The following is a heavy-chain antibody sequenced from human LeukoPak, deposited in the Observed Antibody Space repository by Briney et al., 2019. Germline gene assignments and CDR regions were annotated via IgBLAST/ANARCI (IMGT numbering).Heavy chain of an antibody. V-gene: IGHV4-34*01. Sequence: SETLSLTCAVYGGSFSGYYWSWIRQPPGKGLEWIGEINHSGSTNYNPSLKSRVTISVDTSKNQFSLKLSSVTAADTAVYYYARDSIAHDAFDIWGQGTMITVSS. CDR3: ARDSIAHDAFDI. D-gene: IGHD2-21*01. CDR1: GGSFSGYY. J-gene: IGHJ3*02. CDR2: INHSGST.